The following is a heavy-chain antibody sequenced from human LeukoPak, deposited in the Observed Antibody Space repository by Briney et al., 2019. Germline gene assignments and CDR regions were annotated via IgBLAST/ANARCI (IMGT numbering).Heavy chain of an antibody. CDR2: ISSSSTI. Sequence: GGSLRLSCAASGFTFSIYSMNWVRQAPGKGLEWVSYISSSSTIYYADSVKGRFTISRDNADNSLYLQMNSLRDEDTAVYYCARGGYYGSGSYYFHWGQGTLVTVSS. CDR3: ARGGYYGSGSYYFH. CDR1: GFTFSIYS. D-gene: IGHD3-10*01. V-gene: IGHV3-48*02. J-gene: IGHJ4*02.